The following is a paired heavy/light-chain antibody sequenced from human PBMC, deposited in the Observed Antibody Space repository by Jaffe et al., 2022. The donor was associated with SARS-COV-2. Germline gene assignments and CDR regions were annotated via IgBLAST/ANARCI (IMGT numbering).Light chain of an antibody. CDR1: SSDVGGYNY. CDR3: ISYAGSNKV. J-gene: IGLJ2*01. Sequence: QSVLTQPPSASGSPGQSVTISCTGTSSDVGGYNYVSWYQHYPGKAPKLMISEVSKRPSGVPDRFSGSKSGNTASLTVSGLQAEDEADYYCISYAGSNKVFGGGTKLTVL. CDR2: EVS. V-gene: IGLV2-8*01.
Heavy chain of an antibody. V-gene: IGHV1-18*01. J-gene: IGHJ3*02. CDR1: GYKFTSNG. CDR3: ARDQRHALDI. CDR2: ISAYSGST. Sequence: QVQLVQSGAEVKKPGASVQVSCKASGYKFTSNGISWVRKAPGQGLQWMGWISAYSGSTNYSQTFQGRVTMTKDTSTSTAYMELRSLRSDDTAVYYCARDQRHALDIWGQGTKVIVSS.